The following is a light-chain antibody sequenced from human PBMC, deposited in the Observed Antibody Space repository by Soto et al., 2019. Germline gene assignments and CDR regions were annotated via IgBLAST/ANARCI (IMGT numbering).Light chain of an antibody. CDR1: QSVLYSSNNKNY. V-gene: IGKV4-1*01. Sequence: DIVMTQSPDSLAVSLGERATINCKSSQSVLYSSNNKNYLAWFQQKPGQSPKLLIYWASTRESGVPDRFSGSRSGTDFTLTISSLQAEDVAVYYCQQYFSTPWTFGQGTKVEIK. CDR2: WAS. CDR3: QQYFSTPWT. J-gene: IGKJ1*01.